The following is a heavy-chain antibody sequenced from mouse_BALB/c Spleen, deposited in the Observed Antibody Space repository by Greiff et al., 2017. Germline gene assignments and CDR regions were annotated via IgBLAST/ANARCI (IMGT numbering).Heavy chain of an antibody. CDR1: GFTFSSYG. CDR2: ISSGGSYT. V-gene: IGHV5-6*02. CDR3: ARREGNPYFDY. D-gene: IGHD2-1*01. Sequence: EVMLVESGGDLVKPGGSLKLSCAASGFTFSSYGMSWVRQTPDKRLEWVATISSGGSYTYYPDSVKGRFTISRDNAKNTLYLQMSSLKSEDTAMYYCARREGNPYFDYWGQGTTLTVSS. J-gene: IGHJ2*01.